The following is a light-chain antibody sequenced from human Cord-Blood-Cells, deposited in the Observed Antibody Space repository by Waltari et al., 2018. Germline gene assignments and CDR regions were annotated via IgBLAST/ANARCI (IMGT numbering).Light chain of an antibody. J-gene: IGLJ1*01. CDR1: SSDVGGYNY. CDR3: CSYAGSYTYV. CDR2: DVS. Sequence: QSALTQPRSVSGSPGQSVTISCTGTSSDVGGYNYVSWYQPHPGKPPKLMIYDVSKRPSVVPNRVSGSKAGNTAALTISRRQAEDEADYYCCSYAGSYTYVFGTGTKVTVL. V-gene: IGLV2-11*01.